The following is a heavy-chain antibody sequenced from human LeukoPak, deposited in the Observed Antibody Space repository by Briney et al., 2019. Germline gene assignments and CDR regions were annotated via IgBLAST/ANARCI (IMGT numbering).Heavy chain of an antibody. J-gene: IGHJ4*02. CDR1: GYTFTGYY. Sequence: SVKVSCKASGYTFTGYYMHWVRQAPGQGLEWMGGIIPIFGTANYAQKFQGRVTITTDESTSTAYMELSSLRSEDTAVYYCARNRYSGSYYNLGYWGQGTLVTVSS. CDR2: IIPIFGTA. D-gene: IGHD1-26*01. CDR3: ARNRYSGSYYNLGY. V-gene: IGHV1-69*05.